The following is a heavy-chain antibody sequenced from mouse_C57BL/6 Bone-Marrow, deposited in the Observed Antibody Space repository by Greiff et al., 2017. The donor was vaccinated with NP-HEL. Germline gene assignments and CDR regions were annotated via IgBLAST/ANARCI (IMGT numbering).Heavy chain of an antibody. Sequence: EVMLVESVAELVRPGASVKLSCTASGFNIKNTYMHWVKQRPEQGLEWIGRIDPANGNTKYAPKFQGKATITADTSSNTAYLQLSSLTSEDTAIYYCARHDDYDGAWFAYWGQGTLVTVSA. V-gene: IGHV14-3*01. CDR1: GFNIKNTY. J-gene: IGHJ3*01. D-gene: IGHD2-4*01. CDR3: ARHDDYDGAWFAY. CDR2: IDPANGNT.